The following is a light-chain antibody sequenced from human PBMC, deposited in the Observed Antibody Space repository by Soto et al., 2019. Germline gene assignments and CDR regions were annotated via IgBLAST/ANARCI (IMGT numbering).Light chain of an antibody. CDR2: GAS. CDR3: QQYNNWPRT. CDR1: QSVSSN. V-gene: IGKV3-15*01. Sequence: EIVMTQSPDTLSVSQGERATLSCRASQSVSSNLAWYQQKPGQAPRLLIYGASTRATGIPARFSGSGSGTEFTLTISSLQSEDFALYYSQQYNNWPRTFGQGTKVEIK. J-gene: IGKJ1*01.